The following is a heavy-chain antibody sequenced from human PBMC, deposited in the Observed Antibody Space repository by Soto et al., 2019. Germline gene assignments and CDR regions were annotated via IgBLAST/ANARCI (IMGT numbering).Heavy chain of an antibody. CDR3: ARDKARPQLGGNYYYIMDV. CDR2: IMPIFRTA. J-gene: IGHJ6*02. V-gene: IGHV1-69*12. D-gene: IGHD3-3*02. Sequence: QVQVEQSGAEVKKPGSSVKVSCKASGGSFSTAAISWVRQAPGQGLEWMGGIMPIFRTADYAQKFQDRVTITADESTSTAYLELRSLSSEDTAIYYCARDKARPQLGGNYYYIMDVWGQGTTVTVSS. CDR1: GGSFSTAA.